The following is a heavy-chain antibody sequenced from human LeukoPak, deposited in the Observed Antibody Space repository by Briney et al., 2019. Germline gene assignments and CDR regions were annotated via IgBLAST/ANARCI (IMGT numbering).Heavy chain of an antibody. Sequence: SETLSLTCAVYGGSFSGYYWSWIREPPGKGLEWIGEIYHSGSTNYNPSLKSRVTISVDTSKNQFSLKLTSVTAADTAVYYCARGLRQLVRSWHYWGQGTLVTVSS. CDR2: IYHSGST. CDR3: ARGLRQLVRSWHY. D-gene: IGHD6-6*01. J-gene: IGHJ4*02. V-gene: IGHV4-34*01. CDR1: GGSFSGYY.